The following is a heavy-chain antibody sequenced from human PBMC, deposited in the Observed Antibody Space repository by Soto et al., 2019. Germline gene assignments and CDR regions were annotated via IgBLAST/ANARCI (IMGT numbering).Heavy chain of an antibody. D-gene: IGHD1-1*01. V-gene: IGHV3-48*02. J-gene: IGHJ4*01. CDR3: ARDLWKSCLDY. CDR2: ISSDSETI. Sequence: PGGSLRLSCAASGFTFSDYDMNWVRQAPGKGLEWISYISSDSETIYYADSVKGRFTISRDNVKSSVFLQMNSLNDEDTAVYFCARDLWKSCLDYWGHGTLVTVSS. CDR1: GFTFSDYD.